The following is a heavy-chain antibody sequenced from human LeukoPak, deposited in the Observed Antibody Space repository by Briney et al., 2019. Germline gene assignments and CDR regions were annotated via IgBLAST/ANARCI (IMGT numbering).Heavy chain of an antibody. Sequence: GGSLRLSCAVSGFTVSTNYMSWVRQAPGKGLEWVSVMYSGGSTYYADSVRGRFTISRQNSKNTLYLEINSLRPDDTAVYYCARGGGDYNPFDYWGQGTLVTVSS. J-gene: IGHJ4*02. CDR1: GFTVSTNY. CDR2: MYSGGST. V-gene: IGHV3-53*04. CDR3: ARGGGDYNPFDY. D-gene: IGHD4-17*01.